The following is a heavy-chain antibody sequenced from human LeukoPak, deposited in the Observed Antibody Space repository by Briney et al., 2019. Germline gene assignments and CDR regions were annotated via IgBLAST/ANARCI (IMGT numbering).Heavy chain of an antibody. CDR2: IYPGDSDT. CDR1: GYRFTSYW. D-gene: IGHD3-3*01. Sequence: RGESLKISRKGSGYRFTSYWIGWVRQMPGKGLEWMWIIYPGDSDTRYSPSFQGQVTISADKSISTAYLQWSSLKASDTAMYYCARHNYDFWSGYYTGFDYWGQGTLVTVSS. V-gene: IGHV5-51*01. CDR3: ARHNYDFWSGYYTGFDY. J-gene: IGHJ4*02.